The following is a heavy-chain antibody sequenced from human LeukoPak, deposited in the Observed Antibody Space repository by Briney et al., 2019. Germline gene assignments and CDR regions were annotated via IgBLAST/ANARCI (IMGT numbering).Heavy chain of an antibody. CDR2: IYYSGCT. CDR3: ARLALSSSVDY. V-gene: IGHV4-39*01. D-gene: IGHD6-6*01. J-gene: IGHJ4*02. CDR1: GGFISSYY. Sequence: PSETLPLICTVSGGFISSYYWGWIRQPPGKGLEWIGSIYYSGCTYYNPSLKSRVTISVDTSKNQFSLKLSSVNAADTAVYYCARLALSSSVDYWGQGTLVTVSS.